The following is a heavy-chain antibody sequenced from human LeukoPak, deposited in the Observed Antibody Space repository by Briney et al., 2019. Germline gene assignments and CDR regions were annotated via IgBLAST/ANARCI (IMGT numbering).Heavy chain of an antibody. CDR2: IYYSGST. V-gene: IGHV4-39*01. Sequence: PSETLSLTCTVSGGSISSSSYYWGWIRQPPGKGLEWIGSIYYSGSTYYNPSLKSRVTISVDTSKNQFSLKLSSVTAADTAVYYCARHQAIFGTDFDYWGQGTLVTVSS. CDR3: ARHQAIFGTDFDY. CDR1: GGSISSSSYY. J-gene: IGHJ4*02. D-gene: IGHD3-3*01.